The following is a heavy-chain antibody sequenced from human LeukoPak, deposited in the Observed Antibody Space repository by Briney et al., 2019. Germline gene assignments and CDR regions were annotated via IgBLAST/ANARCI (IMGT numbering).Heavy chain of an antibody. D-gene: IGHD5-18*01. CDR1: GGSFSGYY. CDR3: ASPVDTAMV. CDR2: INHSGST. Sequence: SETLSLTCAVYGGSFSGYYWSWIRQPPGKGLEWIGEINHSGSTNYNPSLKSRVTISVDTSKNQFSLKLSSVTAADTAVYCCASPVDTAMVWGQGTLVTVSS. V-gene: IGHV4-34*01. J-gene: IGHJ4*02.